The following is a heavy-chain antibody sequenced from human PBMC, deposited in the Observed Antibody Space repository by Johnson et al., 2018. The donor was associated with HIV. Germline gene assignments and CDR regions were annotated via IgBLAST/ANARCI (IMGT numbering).Heavy chain of an antibody. Sequence: VQLVESGGGLIQPGGSLRLSCAASGFTVRSNYMSWVRQAPGKGLEWVSVIYSDGNTYYADSVKGRFTISRDNTNTTLYLQMNSLRAEDTAVYYCARGKTGYDAFDIWGQGTMVTVSS. CDR3: ARGKTGYDAFDI. D-gene: IGHD3-9*01. CDR2: IYSDGNT. CDR1: GFTVRSNY. J-gene: IGHJ3*02. V-gene: IGHV3-53*01.